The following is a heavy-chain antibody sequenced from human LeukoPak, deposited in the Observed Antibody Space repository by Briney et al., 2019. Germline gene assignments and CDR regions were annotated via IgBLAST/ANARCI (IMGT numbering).Heavy chain of an antibody. V-gene: IGHV3-74*01. D-gene: IGHD1-14*01. CDR3: STGSGHAFYI. Sequence: GGSLRLSCAASGFTFSCYWMHWVRHAPGKGLVWVSRINSDGSRTNYADSVKGRFTISRDNPNNTLYVQMNTLRADDTALYYCSTGSGHAFYIWGRGTMVTVSS. J-gene: IGHJ3*02. CDR1: GFTFSCYW. CDR2: INSDGSRT.